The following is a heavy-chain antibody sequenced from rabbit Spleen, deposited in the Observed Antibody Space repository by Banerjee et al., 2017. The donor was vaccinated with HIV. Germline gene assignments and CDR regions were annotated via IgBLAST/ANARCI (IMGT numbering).Heavy chain of an antibody. CDR2: INIATGKS. J-gene: IGHJ6*01. CDR1: GIDFSSDSY. D-gene: IGHD8-1*01. V-gene: IGHV1S43*01. Sequence: QQQLEESGGGLVKPGGTLTLTCKASGIDFSSDSYMCWVRQAPGKGLEWITCINIATGKSVYASWVSGRFIMSRTSSTTVTLQMTSLTAADTATYFCARDVGTSFSSYGMDLWGQGTLVTVS. CDR3: ARDVGTSFSSYGMDL.